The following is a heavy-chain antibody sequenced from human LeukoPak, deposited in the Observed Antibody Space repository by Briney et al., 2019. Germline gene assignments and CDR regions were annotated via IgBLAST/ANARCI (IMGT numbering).Heavy chain of an antibody. V-gene: IGHV3-30*02. CDR3: AKDGANYYVKYYFDY. D-gene: IGHD4/OR15-4a*01. CDR2: IRYDGSNK. Sequence: GGSLRLSCAASGFTFSSYGMHWVRQAPGKGLEWVAFIRYDGSNKYYADSVKGRFTISRDNSKNTLYLQMNSLRAEDTAVYYCAKDGANYYVKYYFDYWGRGTLVTVSS. J-gene: IGHJ4*02. CDR1: GFTFSSYG.